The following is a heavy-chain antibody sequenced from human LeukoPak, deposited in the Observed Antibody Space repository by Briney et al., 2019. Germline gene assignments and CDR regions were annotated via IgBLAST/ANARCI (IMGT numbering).Heavy chain of an antibody. J-gene: IGHJ5*02. Sequence: ASVKVSCKASGYTFTGYYMHWVRQAPGQGLEWMGWINPNSGGTNYAQKLQGRVTMTRDTSISTAYMELSRLRSDDTAVYYCARAEVQGAINWFDPWGQGTLVTVSS. D-gene: IGHD3-10*01. CDR3: ARAEVQGAINWFDP. CDR1: GYTFTGYY. CDR2: INPNSGGT. V-gene: IGHV1-2*02.